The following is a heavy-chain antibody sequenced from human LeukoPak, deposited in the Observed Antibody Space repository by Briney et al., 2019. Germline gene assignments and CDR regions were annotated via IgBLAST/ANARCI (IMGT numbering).Heavy chain of an antibody. V-gene: IGHV4-34*01. J-gene: IGHJ4*02. CDR1: GGSFSGYY. D-gene: IGHD3-16*02. CDR3: ARGRGTNYDYVWGSYRYQYYFDY. Sequence: PSETLSLTCAVYGGSFSGYYWSWIRQPPGKGLEWMGEINHSGSTNYNPSLKSRVTISVDTSKNQFSLKLSSVTAADTAVYYCARGRGTNYDYVWGSYRYQYYFDYWGQGTLVTVSS. CDR2: INHSGST.